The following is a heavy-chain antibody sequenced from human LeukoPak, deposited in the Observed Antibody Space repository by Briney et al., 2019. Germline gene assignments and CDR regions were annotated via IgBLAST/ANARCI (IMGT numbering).Heavy chain of an antibody. V-gene: IGHV4-39*01. J-gene: IGHJ5*02. CDR2: IFYSGST. Sequence: SETLSLTCTVSGGSINRSSRYYWGWIRQPPGKGLEWIGSIFYSGSTYYNPSLKSRVTISVDTSNNQFSLKLTSVTAADTAVYYCARHVPSTIFFSWFDPWGQGTLVTVSS. CDR1: GGSINRSSRYY. D-gene: IGHD3-3*01. CDR3: ARHVPSTIFFSWFDP.